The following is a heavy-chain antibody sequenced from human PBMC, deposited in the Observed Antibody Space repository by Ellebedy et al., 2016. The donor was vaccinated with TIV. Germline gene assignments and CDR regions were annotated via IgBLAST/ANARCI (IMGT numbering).Heavy chain of an antibody. V-gene: IGHV4-59*01. CDR2: IYYSGST. CDR3: ATSYSSSPSPFDY. Sequence: SETLSLTCTVSGGSISSYYWSWIRQPPGKGLEWIGYIYYSGSTNYNPSLKSRVTISVDTSKNQFSLKLSSVTAADTAVYYCATSYSSSPSPFDYWGQGTLVTVSS. J-gene: IGHJ4*02. D-gene: IGHD6-6*01. CDR1: GGSISSYY.